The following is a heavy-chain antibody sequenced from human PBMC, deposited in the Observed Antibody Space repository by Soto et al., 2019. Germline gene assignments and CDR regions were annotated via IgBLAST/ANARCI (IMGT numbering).Heavy chain of an antibody. V-gene: IGHV3-23*01. J-gene: IGHJ6*02. Sequence: EVQLLESGGGLVQPGGSLRLSCAASGFTFSSYAMSWVRQAPGKGLEWVSAISGSGGSTYYADSVKGRFTISRDNSKNPLYLQMNSLRAEDTAVYYCANRYCSGGSCYPPYYYGMDVWGQGTTVTVSS. D-gene: IGHD2-15*01. CDR3: ANRYCSGGSCYPPYYYGMDV. CDR1: GFTFSSYA. CDR2: ISGSGGST.